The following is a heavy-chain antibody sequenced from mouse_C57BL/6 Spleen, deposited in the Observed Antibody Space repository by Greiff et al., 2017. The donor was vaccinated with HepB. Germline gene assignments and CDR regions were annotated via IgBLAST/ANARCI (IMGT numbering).Heavy chain of an antibody. Sequence: VQGVESGAELVRPGTSVKVSCKASGYAFTNYLIEWVKQRPGQGLEWIGVINPGSGGTNYNEKFKGKATLTADKSSSTAYMQLSSLTSEDSAVYFCARSGAYAMDYWGQGTSVTVSS. J-gene: IGHJ4*01. CDR2: INPGSGGT. D-gene: IGHD3-1*01. CDR1: GYAFTNYL. V-gene: IGHV1-54*01. CDR3: ARSGAYAMDY.